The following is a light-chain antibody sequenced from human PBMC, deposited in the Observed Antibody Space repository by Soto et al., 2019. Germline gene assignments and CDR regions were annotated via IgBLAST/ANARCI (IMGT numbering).Light chain of an antibody. Sequence: QSVLTQPPSASGTPGQRVTISCSGNSSNIGTNTVNWYQQLPGTAPKLLIYNNDQRPSGVPDRFSASKSGTSASLAISGLRSEDEADYYCTATDDRLTGPVFGGGTKLTVL. CDR2: NND. CDR1: SSNIGTNT. J-gene: IGLJ2*01. V-gene: IGLV1-44*01. CDR3: TATDDRLTGPV.